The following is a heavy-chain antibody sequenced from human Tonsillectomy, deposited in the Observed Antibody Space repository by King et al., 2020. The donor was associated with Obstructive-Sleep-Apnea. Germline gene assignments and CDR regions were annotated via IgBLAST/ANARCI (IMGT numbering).Heavy chain of an antibody. CDR1: GFTFSNAW. V-gene: IGHV3-15*01. D-gene: IGHD2-2*01. CDR2: IKSKTDGGTT. Sequence: EVQLVQSGGGLVKRGGSLRLSCAASGFTFSNAWMNWVRQAPGKGLEWVGRIKSKTDGGTTDYAAPVKGRFSISRDDSENTLYLRMNSLKTEDTALYFCTSDLYVPVVPAAMMVHYYGMDVWGQGTTVTVSS. CDR3: TSDLYVPVVPAAMMVHYYGMDV. J-gene: IGHJ6*02.